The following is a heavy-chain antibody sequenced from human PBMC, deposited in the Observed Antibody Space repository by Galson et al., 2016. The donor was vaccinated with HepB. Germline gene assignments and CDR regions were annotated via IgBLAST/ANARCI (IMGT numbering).Heavy chain of an antibody. CDR3: ARWDYYDSSGSWEDY. D-gene: IGHD3-22*01. CDR1: GFSLRTSGMC. J-gene: IGHJ4*02. CDR2: IDWDDFK. Sequence: PALVKPTQTLTLTCTFSGFSLRTSGMCVSWIRQPPGKALEWLALIDWDDFKYYSTSLKTRLTISKDTSKNQVVLTMTNMDPVDTATYYCARWDYYDSSGSWEDYWGQGTLVTVSS. V-gene: IGHV2-70*01.